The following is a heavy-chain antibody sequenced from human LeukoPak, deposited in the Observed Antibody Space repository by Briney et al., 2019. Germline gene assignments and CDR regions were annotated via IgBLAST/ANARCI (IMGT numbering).Heavy chain of an antibody. V-gene: IGHV3-15*01. J-gene: IGHJ4*02. Sequence: AGSLRLSCAASGFTFSKACMSWVRQAAGGGLEWVVRIQSRTYGGTTDYAAPVRGRYTISRDDSKNTLSLQMNSLKTEDTAVYYCTTITMIREHEDYWGQGTLVTVSS. CDR2: IQSRTYGGTT. CDR3: TTITMIREHEDY. CDR1: GFTFSKAC. D-gene: IGHD3-10*01.